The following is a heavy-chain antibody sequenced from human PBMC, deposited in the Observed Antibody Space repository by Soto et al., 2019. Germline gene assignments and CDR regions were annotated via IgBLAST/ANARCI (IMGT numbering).Heavy chain of an antibody. CDR3: ARVIVPTTVTTSNWFDP. J-gene: IGHJ5*02. CDR1: GYTFTTYY. CDR2: INPSGGST. Sequence: ASVKFSCKASGYTFTTYYMHWVRQAPGQWLEWMGVINPSGGSTNYAQKFQGRVTMTSDTSTSTLYMELSSLRTEDTAVYYCARVIVPTTVTTSNWFDPWGQGTLVTVSS. D-gene: IGHD4-17*01. V-gene: IGHV1-46*01.